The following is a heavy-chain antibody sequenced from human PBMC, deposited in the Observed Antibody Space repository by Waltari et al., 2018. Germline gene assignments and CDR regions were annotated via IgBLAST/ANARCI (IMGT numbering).Heavy chain of an antibody. CDR2: INHSGST. Sequence: QVQLQQWGAGLLKPSETLSLTCAVYGGSFSGYYWSWIRQPPGKGLEWIGEINHSGSTNYNPSLKSRVTISVDTSKNQFSLKLSSVTAADTAVYYCARESLTGCFDYWGQGTLVTVSS. D-gene: IGHD2-15*01. CDR1: GGSFSGYY. V-gene: IGHV4-34*01. J-gene: IGHJ4*02. CDR3: ARESLTGCFDY.